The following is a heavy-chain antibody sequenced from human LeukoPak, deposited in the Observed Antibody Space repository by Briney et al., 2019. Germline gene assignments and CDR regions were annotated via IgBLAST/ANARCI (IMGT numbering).Heavy chain of an antibody. V-gene: IGHV3-23*01. D-gene: IGHD2-2*01. CDR2: ISGSGGST. J-gene: IGHJ3*02. CDR1: GFTFSSYA. CDR3: AKVGIVVVLAATGGAFDI. Sequence: PGGSLRLSCAASGFTFSSYAMSWVRQAPGKGLEWVSAISGSGGSTYYADSVKGRFTISRDNSKNTLYLQMNSLRAEDTAVYYCAKVGIVVVLAATGGAFDIWGQGTMVTVSS.